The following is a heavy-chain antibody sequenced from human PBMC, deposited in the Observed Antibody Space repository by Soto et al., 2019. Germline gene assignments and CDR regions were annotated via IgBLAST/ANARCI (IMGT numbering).Heavy chain of an antibody. CDR1: GFSLSTSGVA. CDR2: IFWDDDW. CDR3: AHRACSSTNCSVGY. V-gene: IGHV2-5*02. Sequence: KSGPTLVNPTQTLTLTCSFAGFSLSTSGVAVGWVRQPPGKALEWLALIFWDDDWRHSPSLRNRLTITKDTSKNQVVLTLTNMDPLDTATYFCAHRACSSTNCSVGYWGPGAPVTVSS. J-gene: IGHJ4*02. D-gene: IGHD2-2*01.